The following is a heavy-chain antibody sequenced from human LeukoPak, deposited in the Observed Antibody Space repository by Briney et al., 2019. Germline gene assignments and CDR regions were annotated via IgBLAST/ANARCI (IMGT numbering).Heavy chain of an antibody. CDR1: GDSVSSNSAA. V-gene: IGHV6-1*01. J-gene: IGHJ4*02. CDR3: ARGDAESRVTMIVVVMFDY. CDR2: TYYRSKWYN. Sequence: SQTLSLTCAISGDSVSSNSAAWSWIRQSPSRGLEWLGRTYYRSKWYNDYAVSVKSRITINPDTSKNQFSLQLNSVTPEDTAVYYCARGDAESRVTMIVVVMFDYWGRGTLVTVSS. D-gene: IGHD3-22*01.